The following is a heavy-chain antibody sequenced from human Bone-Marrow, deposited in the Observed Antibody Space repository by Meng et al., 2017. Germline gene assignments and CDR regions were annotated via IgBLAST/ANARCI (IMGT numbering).Heavy chain of an antibody. D-gene: IGHD6-13*01. V-gene: IGHV3-23*01. CDR3: ARGLLAYSYSSSWYGEDAFDI. CDR2: ISGSGGST. J-gene: IGHJ3*02. CDR1: GFTFSSYA. Sequence: GESLKISCAASGFTFSSYAMSWVRQAPGKGLEWVSAISGSGGSTYYADSVKGRFTISRDNSKNTLYLQMNSLRAEDTAVYYCARGLLAYSYSSSWYGEDAFDIWGQGTMVTVSS.